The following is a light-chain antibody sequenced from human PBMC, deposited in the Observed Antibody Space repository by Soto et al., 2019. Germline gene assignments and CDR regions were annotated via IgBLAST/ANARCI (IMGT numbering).Light chain of an antibody. CDR2: DAS. J-gene: IGKJ5*01. Sequence: DMQMTQSPSSLSASVGDRVTITCRASQDISNYLNWYQQRQGKAPKLLIYDASNLERGVPSRFSGTRSGTHFTFAITSLQPEDVPTYYCEQSDSLPITFGQRTRLEI. CDR3: EQSDSLPIT. V-gene: IGKV1-33*01. CDR1: QDISNY.